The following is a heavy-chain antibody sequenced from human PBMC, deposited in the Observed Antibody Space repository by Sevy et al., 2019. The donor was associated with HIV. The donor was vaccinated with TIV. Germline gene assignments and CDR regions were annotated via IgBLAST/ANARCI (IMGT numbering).Heavy chain of an antibody. CDR2: ISGSGGST. CDR3: AKDQNWDYYDSSGYGY. D-gene: IGHD3-22*01. CDR1: GFTFSSYA. V-gene: IGHV3-23*01. J-gene: IGHJ4*02. Sequence: GGSLRLSCAASGFTFSSYAMSWVRQAPGKGLEWVSAISGSGGSTYYADSVKGRFTISRDNSKNTLYLQMNSLRAEDTAVYYCAKDQNWDYYDSSGYGYWGQGTLVTVSS.